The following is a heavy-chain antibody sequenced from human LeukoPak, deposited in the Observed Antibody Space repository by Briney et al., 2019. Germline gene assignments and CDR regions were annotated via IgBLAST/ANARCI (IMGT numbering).Heavy chain of an antibody. Sequence: GGSLRLSCAASGFTFSSYSMNWVRQAPGKGLEWVSSISSSSSYIYYADSVKGRFTISRDNAKNSLYLQMNSLRAEDTAVYYCARPHSSSWFGYFDYWGQGTLVTVSS. D-gene: IGHD6-13*01. CDR1: GFTFSSYS. CDR2: ISSSSSYI. V-gene: IGHV3-21*01. J-gene: IGHJ4*02. CDR3: ARPHSSSWFGYFDY.